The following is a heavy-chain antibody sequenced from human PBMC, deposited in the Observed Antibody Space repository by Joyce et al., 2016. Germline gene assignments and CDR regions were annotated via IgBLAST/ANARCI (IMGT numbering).Heavy chain of an antibody. D-gene: IGHD2-21*01. CDR3: AKDRRSFAYCED. J-gene: IGHJ4*02. CDR1: GCTFSNHG. Sequence: QVQLVESGGGVVQPGRSLRLSCAASGCTFSNHGMHWVRQAPDKGLELVAGISYHGNNPYYADSVKCRFTISRDHSKNTLYLQMNSLSPEDTAVYYCAKDRRSFAYCEDWGQGTLVTVSS. V-gene: IGHV3-30*18. CDR2: ISYHGNNP.